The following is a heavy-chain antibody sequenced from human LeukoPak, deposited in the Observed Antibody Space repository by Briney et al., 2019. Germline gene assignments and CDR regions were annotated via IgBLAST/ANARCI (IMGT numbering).Heavy chain of an antibody. V-gene: IGHV3-30-3*01. CDR3: ARDHGIEQQLVFDAFDI. D-gene: IGHD6-13*01. CDR2: ISYDGSNK. J-gene: IGHJ3*02. CDR1: GFTFSSYA. Sequence: GGSLRLSCAASGFTFSSYAMHWVRQAPGKGLEWVAVISYDGSNKYYADSVKGRFTISRDNSKNTLYLQMNSLRAEDTAVYYCARDHGIEQQLVFDAFDIWGQGTMVTVSS.